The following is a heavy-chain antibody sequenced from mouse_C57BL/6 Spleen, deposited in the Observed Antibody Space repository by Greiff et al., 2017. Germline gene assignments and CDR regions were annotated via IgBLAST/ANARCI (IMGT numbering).Heavy chain of an antibody. Sequence: DVKLVESGAELVRPGASVKLSCTASGFNIKDDYMHWVKQRPEQGLEWIGWIDPENGDTEYASKFQGKATITADTSSNTAYLQLSSLTSEDTAVYYCTGTGTWFAYWGQGTLVTVSA. CDR1: GFNIKDDY. J-gene: IGHJ3*01. CDR2: IDPENGDT. V-gene: IGHV14-4*01. D-gene: IGHD4-1*01. CDR3: TGTGTWFAY.